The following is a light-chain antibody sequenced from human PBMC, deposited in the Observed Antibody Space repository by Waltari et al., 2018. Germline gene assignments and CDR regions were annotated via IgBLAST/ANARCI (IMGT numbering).Light chain of an antibody. J-gene: IGKJ2*01. CDR1: QTVRTY. CDR3: QQRSNWPYT. Sequence: EIVLTQSPATLSLSPGGRATLSCRASQTVRTYLAWYQQKPGQAPRLLILDASSRATGIPAKFSGSGSGTDFTLTVSNLEPEDFAIYYCQQRSNWPYTFGQGTRVEIK. V-gene: IGKV3-11*01. CDR2: DAS.